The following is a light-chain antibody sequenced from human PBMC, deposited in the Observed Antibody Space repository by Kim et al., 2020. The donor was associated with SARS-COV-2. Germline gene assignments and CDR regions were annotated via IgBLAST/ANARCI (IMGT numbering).Light chain of an antibody. V-gene: IGKV3-11*01. CDR2: DAS. J-gene: IGKJ2*01. CDR3: QQRSNWPRT. Sequence: EIVLTQSPATLSLSPGERATLSCRASQCVSSYLAWYQQKPDQAPRLLIYDASNRATDIPARFSGSGSGTDFTLTISSLEPEDFAVDYCQQRSNWPRTFGQGTKLAI. CDR1: QCVSSY.